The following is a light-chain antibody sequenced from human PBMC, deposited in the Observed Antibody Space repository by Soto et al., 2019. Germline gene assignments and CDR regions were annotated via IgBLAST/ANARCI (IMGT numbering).Light chain of an antibody. V-gene: IGKV4-1*01. CDR1: QTVLYSSNNKTY. Sequence: DIVMTQSPDSLAVSLGERATINCKSSQTVLYSSNNKTYLAWYQKRPGQPPKLLIYWASTRESGVPDRFSGSGSATEFPLTISTPQAEDVAVYYCQQYYSTPRTFARGPKLEIK. CDR3: QQYYSTPRT. J-gene: IGKJ2*01. CDR2: WAS.